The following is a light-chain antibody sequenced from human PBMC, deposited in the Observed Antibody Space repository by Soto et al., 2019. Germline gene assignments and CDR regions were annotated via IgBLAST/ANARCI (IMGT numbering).Light chain of an antibody. Sequence: EIEVTPVPGTPSLSPGKRATLSCLSSQSVGTNLAWYQQKPGQAPRLLIYGASSRATGIPDRFSGSGSGTDFTLTISRLEPEDFAVYYCQQYGSSPLTFGGGTKVDIK. J-gene: IGKJ4*01. CDR1: QSVGTN. CDR3: QQYGSSPLT. CDR2: GAS. V-gene: IGKV3-20*01.